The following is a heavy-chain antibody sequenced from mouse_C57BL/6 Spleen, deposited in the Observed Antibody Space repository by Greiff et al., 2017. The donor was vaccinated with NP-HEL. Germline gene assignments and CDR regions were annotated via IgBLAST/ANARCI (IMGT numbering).Heavy chain of an antibody. CDR3: ARSGYSNVDAMDY. Sequence: QVQLQQSGAELARPGASVKMSCKASGYTFTSYTMHWVKQRPGQGLEWIGYINPSSGYTKYNQKFKDKATLTADKSSSTAYMQLSSLTSEDSAVYYCARSGYSNVDAMDYWGQGTSVTVSS. D-gene: IGHD2-5*01. CDR1: GYTFTSYT. CDR2: INPSSGYT. J-gene: IGHJ4*01. V-gene: IGHV1-4*01.